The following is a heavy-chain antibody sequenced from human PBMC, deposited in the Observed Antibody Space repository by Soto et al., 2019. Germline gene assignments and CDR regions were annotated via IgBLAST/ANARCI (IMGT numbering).Heavy chain of an antibody. CDR3: ARQTGTVGYYYYYMDV. Sequence: SETLSLTCTVSGGSISSYYWSWIRQPPGKGLEWIGYIYYSGSTNYNPSLKSRVTISVDTSKNQFSLKLSSVTAADTAVYYCARQTGTVGYYYYYMDVWGKGTTVTVSS. V-gene: IGHV4-59*08. D-gene: IGHD1-1*01. CDR1: GGSISSYY. CDR2: IYYSGST. J-gene: IGHJ6*03.